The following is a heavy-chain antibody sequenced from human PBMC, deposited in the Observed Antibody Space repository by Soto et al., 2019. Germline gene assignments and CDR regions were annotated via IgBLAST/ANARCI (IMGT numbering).Heavy chain of an antibody. CDR2: ISYDGSNK. CDR1: GFTFSSYG. CDR3: AGVRGRGAFDI. J-gene: IGHJ3*02. D-gene: IGHD3-10*01. V-gene: IGHV3-30*03. Sequence: QVQLVESGGGVVQPGRSLRLSCAASGFTFSSYGMHWVRQAPGKGLEWVAVISYDGSNKYYADSVKGRFTISRDNYKNTLYLQMNSLRAEDTAVYYCAGVRGRGAFDIWGQGTMVTVSS.